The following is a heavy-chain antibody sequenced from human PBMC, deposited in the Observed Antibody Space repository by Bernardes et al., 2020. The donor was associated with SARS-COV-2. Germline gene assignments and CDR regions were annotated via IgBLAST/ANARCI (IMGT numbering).Heavy chain of an antibody. J-gene: IGHJ5*02. V-gene: IGHV4-39*01. CDR2: IYYSGST. CDR3: ARRYSGSYYS. D-gene: IGHD1-26*01. CDR1: GGSISSSSYY. Sequence: SETLSLTCTVSGGSISSSSYYWGWIRQPPGKGLEWIGSIYYSGSTYYNPSLKSRVTISVDTSKNQFSLKLSSVTAADTAVYYCARRYSGSYYSLGQGTLVTVSS.